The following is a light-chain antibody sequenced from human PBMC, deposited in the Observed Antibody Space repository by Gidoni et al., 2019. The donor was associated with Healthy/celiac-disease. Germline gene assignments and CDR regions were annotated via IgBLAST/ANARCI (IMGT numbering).Light chain of an antibody. Sequence: DIKRTQSPSSLSASVGDRVTITCRASQSISSYLNWYQQKPGKAPKLLIYAASSLQSGVPSRFSGSGSGTDFTLTISSLQPEDFATYYCQQSYSTPVTFGGGTKVEIK. CDR2: AAS. V-gene: IGKV1-39*01. CDR3: QQSYSTPVT. J-gene: IGKJ4*01. CDR1: QSISSY.